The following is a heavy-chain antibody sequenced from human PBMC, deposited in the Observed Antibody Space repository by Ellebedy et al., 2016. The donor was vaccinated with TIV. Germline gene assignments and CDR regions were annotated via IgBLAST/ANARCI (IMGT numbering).Heavy chain of an antibody. J-gene: IGHJ4*02. D-gene: IGHD2-2*02. CDR1: GYTFTSYD. CDR3: ARRGCSSTSCYNYFDY. CDR2: ISAYNGNT. Sequence: ASVKVSCKASGYTFTSYDINWVRQATGQGLEWMGWISAYNGNTNYAQKLQGRVTMTTDTSTSTAYMELRSLRSDDTAVYYCARRGCSSTSCYNYFDYWGQGTLVTVSS. V-gene: IGHV1-18*01.